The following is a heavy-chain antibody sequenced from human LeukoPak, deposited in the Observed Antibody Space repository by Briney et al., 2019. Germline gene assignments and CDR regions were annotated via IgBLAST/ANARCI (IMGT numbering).Heavy chain of an antibody. CDR3: ARDSHWAFDY. V-gene: IGHV3-21*01. CDR2: ISSSSSYI. Sequence: PGGSLRLSCAASGFTFSSYSMNWVRQAPGEGLEWVSSISSSSSYIYYADSVKGRFTISRDNAKNSLYLQMNSLRAEDTAVYYCARDSHWAFDYWGQGTLVTVSS. J-gene: IGHJ4*02. CDR1: GFTFSSYS. D-gene: IGHD7-27*01.